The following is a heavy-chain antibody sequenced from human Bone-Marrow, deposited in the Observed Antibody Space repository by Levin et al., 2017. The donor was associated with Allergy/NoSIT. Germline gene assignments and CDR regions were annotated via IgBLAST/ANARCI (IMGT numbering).Heavy chain of an antibody. CDR1: GINVVSNY. CDR3: ARGTFADYEVFDF. Sequence: GESLKISCAASGINVVSNYMSWVRQAPGKGLEWVSIMYSGGITHYIESVKGRFTVSRDEANNTLYLQMNSLTADDTAMYYCARGTFADYEVFDFWGQGTLVIVSS. J-gene: IGHJ4*02. D-gene: IGHD4-17*01. CDR2: MYSGGIT. V-gene: IGHV3-53*01.